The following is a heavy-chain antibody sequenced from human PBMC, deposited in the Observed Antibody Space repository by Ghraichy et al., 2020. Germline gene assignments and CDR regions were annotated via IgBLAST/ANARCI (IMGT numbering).Heavy chain of an antibody. Sequence: GGSLRLSCAASGFTFSSYAMHWVRQAPGKGLEWVAVISYDGSNKYYADSVKGRFTISRDNSKNTLYLQMNSLRAEDTAVYYCARDRAAGAGAFDIWGQGTMVTVSS. V-gene: IGHV3-30-3*01. D-gene: IGHD3-10*01. CDR2: ISYDGSNK. J-gene: IGHJ3*02. CDR3: ARDRAAGAGAFDI. CDR1: GFTFSSYA.